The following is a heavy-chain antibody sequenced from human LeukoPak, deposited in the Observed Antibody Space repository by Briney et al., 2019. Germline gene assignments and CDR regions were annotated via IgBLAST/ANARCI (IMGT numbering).Heavy chain of an antibody. V-gene: IGHV1-8*01. CDR2: MNPNSGNT. D-gene: IGHD6-13*01. J-gene: IGHJ4*02. CDR3: ARDLRIAAAGTLFGY. Sequence: ASVKVSCKASGYTFTSYDINWVRQATGQGLEWMGWMNPNSGNTGYAQKFQGRVTMTRDTSISTAYMELSRLRSDDTAVYYCARDLRIAAAGTLFGYWGQGTLVTVSS. CDR1: GYTFTSYD.